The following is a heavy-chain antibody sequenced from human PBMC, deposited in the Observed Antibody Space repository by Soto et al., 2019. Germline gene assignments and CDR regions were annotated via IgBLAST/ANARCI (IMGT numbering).Heavy chain of an antibody. CDR1: GFTFSSYA. CDR3: ANRGVYSSSWSDAFDI. CDR2: ISGSGGST. Sequence: GGSLRLSCAASGFTFSSYAMSWVRQAPGKGLEWVSAISGSGGSTYYADSVKGRFTISRDNSKNTLYLQMNSLRAEDTAVYYCANRGVYSSSWSDAFDIWGQGTMVTVSS. J-gene: IGHJ3*02. V-gene: IGHV3-23*01. D-gene: IGHD6-13*01.